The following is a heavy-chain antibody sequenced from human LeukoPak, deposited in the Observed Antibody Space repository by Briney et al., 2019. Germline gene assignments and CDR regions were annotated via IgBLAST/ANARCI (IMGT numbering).Heavy chain of an antibody. CDR1: GFTFSSYW. J-gene: IGHJ4*02. CDR2: INHNGNVN. Sequence: GGSLRLSCAASGFTFSSYWMNWARQAPGKGLEWVASINHNGNVNYYVDSVKGRFTISRDNAKNSLYLQMSNLRAEDTAIYYYAKDQGSGTYDYWGQGTLVTVSS. D-gene: IGHD1-26*01. CDR3: AKDQGSGTYDY. V-gene: IGHV3-7*03.